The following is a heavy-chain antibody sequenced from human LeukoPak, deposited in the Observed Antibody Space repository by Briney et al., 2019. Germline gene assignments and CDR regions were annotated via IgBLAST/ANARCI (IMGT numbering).Heavy chain of an antibody. V-gene: IGHV3-30*18. J-gene: IGHJ4*02. CDR3: AKGGGITMVRGAYFDY. Sequence: GGSLRLSCAASGFTFSSYGMHWVRQAPGKGLGWVAVISYDGSNKYYADSVKGRFTISRDNSKNTLYLQMNSLRAEDTAVYYCAKGGGITMVRGAYFDYWGQGTLVTVSS. CDR2: ISYDGSNK. CDR1: GFTFSSYG. D-gene: IGHD3-10*01.